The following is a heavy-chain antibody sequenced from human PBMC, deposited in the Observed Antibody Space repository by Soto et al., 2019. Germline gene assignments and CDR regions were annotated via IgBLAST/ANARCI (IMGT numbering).Heavy chain of an antibody. Sequence: ASVKVSCKASGYTFTSYDINWVRQATGQGLEWMAWLNPNRGNAGYAQKFQGRITVTTDASRATAYMELSSLRSEDTAVYFCARARGTITTSDYWGQGTPVTGSS. V-gene: IGHV1-8*01. CDR3: ARARGTITTSDY. J-gene: IGHJ4*02. D-gene: IGHD3-22*01. CDR1: GYTFTSYD. CDR2: LNPNRGNA.